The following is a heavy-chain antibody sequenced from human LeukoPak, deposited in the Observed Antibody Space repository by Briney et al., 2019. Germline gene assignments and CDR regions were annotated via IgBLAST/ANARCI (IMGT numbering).Heavy chain of an antibody. J-gene: IGHJ4*02. V-gene: IGHV4-61*01. CDR1: GGSFSSGSYY. Sequence: SETLSLTCTVSGGSFSSGSYYWSWIRQPPGKGLEWIEYIYYSGSTNYNPSLKSRVTISVDTSKNQFSLKLSSVTAADTAVYYCASSLWTYDILTGYGYWGQGTLVTVSS. D-gene: IGHD3-9*01. CDR2: IYYSGST. CDR3: ASSLWTYDILTGYGY.